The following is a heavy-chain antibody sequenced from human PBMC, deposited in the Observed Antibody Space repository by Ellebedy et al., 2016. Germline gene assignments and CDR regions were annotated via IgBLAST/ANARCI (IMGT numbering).Heavy chain of an antibody. CDR3: TATLTGSGSFEP. CDR1: GLNFGDHV. V-gene: IGHV3-49*03. Sequence: GGSLRLSCAVSGLNFGDHVMSWFRQAPGKGLEWVAFTRGKPYGGTTHYAASVKGRFTISRDESKSIAYLQMDSLNTDDTAVYYCTATLTGSGSFEPWGQGTLVTVSS. CDR2: TRGKPYGGTT. J-gene: IGHJ5*02. D-gene: IGHD4-17*01.